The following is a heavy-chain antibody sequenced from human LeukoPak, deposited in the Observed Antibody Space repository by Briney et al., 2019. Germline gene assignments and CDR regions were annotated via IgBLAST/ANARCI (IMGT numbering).Heavy chain of an antibody. J-gene: IGHJ3*01. D-gene: IGHD3-3*02. CDR2: INGDGTAT. Sequence: GGSLRLSCAASGFTFSNYVMHWVRQAPGKGLVWVSRINGDGTATGYADSVQGRFTISRDNAKSTLYLQINNVRGEDTAVYYCVTRRPDILPLDDTFDVWGQGTMVAVSS. V-gene: IGHV3-74*01. CDR3: VTRRPDILPLDDTFDV. CDR1: GFTFSNYV.